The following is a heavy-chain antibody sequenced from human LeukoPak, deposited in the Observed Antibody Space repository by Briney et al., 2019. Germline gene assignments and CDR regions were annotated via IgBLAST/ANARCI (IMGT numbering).Heavy chain of an antibody. Sequence: GASVKVSCKASGYTFTAYYIHWVRQAPGQGREWMGWIGPNRGDAKYAQKFQGRVTMTRDTSISTVYMDLGRLTSDDTAVYYCARDFPSGSGGVDYWGQGTLVTVSS. D-gene: IGHD2-15*01. CDR1: GYTFTAYY. V-gene: IGHV1-2*02. CDR3: ARDFPSGSGGVDY. J-gene: IGHJ4*02. CDR2: IGPNRGDA.